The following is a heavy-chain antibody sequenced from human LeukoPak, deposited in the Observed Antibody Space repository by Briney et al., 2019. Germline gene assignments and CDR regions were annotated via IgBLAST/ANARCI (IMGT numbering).Heavy chain of an antibody. CDR1: GFTFSSYA. J-gene: IGHJ4*02. CDR2: ISGSGGST. CDR3: AIDSSGYTVSFDY. Sequence: GGSLRLSCAASGFTFSSYAMSWVRQAPGKGLEWVSAISGSGGSTYYADSVKGRFTISSDNSKNTLYLQMNSLRAEDTAVYYCAIDSSGYTVSFDYWGQGTLVTVSS. D-gene: IGHD3-22*01. V-gene: IGHV3-23*01.